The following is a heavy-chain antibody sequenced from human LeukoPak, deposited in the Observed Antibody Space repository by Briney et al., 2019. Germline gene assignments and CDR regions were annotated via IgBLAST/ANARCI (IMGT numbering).Heavy chain of an antibody. V-gene: IGHV3-23*01. D-gene: IGHD3-10*01. CDR1: GFTFSSYA. J-gene: IGHJ3*02. CDR3: ARTYGSGSFYAFDI. Sequence: PGGSLRLSCAASGFTFSSYAMNWVRQAPGKGLEWVSGISSSGGNTYYADSVKGRFTISRDNSKNTVHLQMNSLRAEDTAIYYCARTYGSGSFYAFDIWGQGTVVTVSS. CDR2: ISSSGGNT.